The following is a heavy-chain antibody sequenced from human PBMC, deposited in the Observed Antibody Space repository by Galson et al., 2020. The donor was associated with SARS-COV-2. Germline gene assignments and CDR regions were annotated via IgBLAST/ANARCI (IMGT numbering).Heavy chain of an antibody. CDR3: ARERNRRAVATTFQH. CDR1: GSTVSSNY. Sequence: ESLKISCAASGSTVSSNYMSWLRQAPGKRLEWVSVIYSGDSTYYAHTVKGRFTISRDNIKNTLYLQMTSLRVEDTAVYYCARERNRRAVATTFQHWGQGTLVTVSS. V-gene: IGHV3-66*01. D-gene: IGHD6-19*01. CDR2: IYSGDST. J-gene: IGHJ1*01.